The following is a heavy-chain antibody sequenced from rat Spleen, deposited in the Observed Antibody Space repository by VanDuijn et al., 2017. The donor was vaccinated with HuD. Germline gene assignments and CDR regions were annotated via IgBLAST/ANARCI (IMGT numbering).Heavy chain of an antibody. D-gene: IGHD1-12*02. V-gene: IGHV5S23*01. CDR1: GFTFSDYN. CDR3: ARHGYDGSYYYWDY. CDR2: ISPSGGNT. Sequence: EVQLVESGGGLVQPGRSLKLSCAASGFTFSDYNMAWVRQAQKKGLEWVATISPSGGNTYYRDSVKGRFTVSRDNAKSTLYLQMNSLRSEDTATYYCARHGYDGSYYYWDYWGQGVMVTVSS. J-gene: IGHJ2*01.